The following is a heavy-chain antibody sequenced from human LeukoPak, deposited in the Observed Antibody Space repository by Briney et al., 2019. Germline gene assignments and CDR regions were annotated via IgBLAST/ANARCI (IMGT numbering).Heavy chain of an antibody. V-gene: IGHV3-33*01. CDR1: GFTFSSYG. CDR3: GRDDRGGGYIFGLDY. CDR2: IWYDGSNK. Sequence: GRSLRLSCAASGFTFSSYGMHWVRQAPGKGLEWVAVIWYDGSNKYYADSVKGRFTISRDNSKNTLYLQMNSLRAEDRAVYYWGRDDRGGGYIFGLDYWGQGTLVTVSS. D-gene: IGHD5-18*01. J-gene: IGHJ4*02.